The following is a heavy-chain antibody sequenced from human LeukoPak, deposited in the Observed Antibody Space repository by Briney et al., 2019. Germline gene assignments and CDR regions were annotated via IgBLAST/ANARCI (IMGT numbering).Heavy chain of an antibody. V-gene: IGHV5-51*01. CDR3: ARPKDSYSRGSWIKAFDI. CDR1: GDTLTSYW. Sequence: GESLKISCKGSGDTLTSYWIGWVRQMPGKGLEWMGIIYPRDSDTRYSPSFQDQVTISVDKSINTAYLQWSSLKASDTAMYYCARPKDSYSRGSWIKAFDIWGQGTMVTVSS. CDR2: IYPRDSDT. D-gene: IGHD6-13*01. J-gene: IGHJ3*02.